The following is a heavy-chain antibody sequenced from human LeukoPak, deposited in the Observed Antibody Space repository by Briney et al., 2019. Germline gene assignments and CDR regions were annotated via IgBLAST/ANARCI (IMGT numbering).Heavy chain of an antibody. CDR2: INPGNGNT. CDR3: ARMGEMFFDY. Sequence: ASVKVSCKASGYTFTNYTMHWVRQAPGQRLEWLGWINPGNGNTKYSQKFQGRVTITRDTSASTAYMGLSSLRSEDTAMYYCARMGEMFFDYWGQGTLVTVSS. V-gene: IGHV1-3*01. J-gene: IGHJ4*02. D-gene: IGHD3-10*02. CDR1: GYTFTNYT.